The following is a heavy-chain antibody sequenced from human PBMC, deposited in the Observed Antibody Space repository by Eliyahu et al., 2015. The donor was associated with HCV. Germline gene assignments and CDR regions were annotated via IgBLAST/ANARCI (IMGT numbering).Heavy chain of an antibody. Sequence: QVQLQESGPGLVKPSETLSLTCSVSGGSIXTYXXSWIRQPPGKGLVWIGXIHYSGSTNYXPSLKSRVTMSIDTSKNQFSLNLTSVTAADTAVYYCASGGGGIAVAGTGGWFDPWGQGTLVTVSS. J-gene: IGHJ5*02. CDR1: GGSIXTYX. D-gene: IGHD6-19*01. CDR3: ASGGGGIAVAGTGGWFDP. CDR2: IHYSGST. V-gene: IGHV4-59*01.